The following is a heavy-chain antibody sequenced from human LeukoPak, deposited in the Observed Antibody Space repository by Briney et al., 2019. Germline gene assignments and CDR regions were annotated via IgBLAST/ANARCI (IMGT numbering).Heavy chain of an antibody. V-gene: IGHV2-5*01. Sequence: QTLSLTCAVSGGSISSGGYSWSWIRQPPGKALEWLALIYCNDDKRYSPSLKSRLTITKDTSKNQVVLTMTNMDPVDTATYYCAHPRGGPFGVVIIWGQGTLVTVSS. CDR3: AHPRGGPFGVVII. J-gene: IGHJ4*02. D-gene: IGHD3-3*01. CDR1: GGSISSGGYS. CDR2: IYCNDDK.